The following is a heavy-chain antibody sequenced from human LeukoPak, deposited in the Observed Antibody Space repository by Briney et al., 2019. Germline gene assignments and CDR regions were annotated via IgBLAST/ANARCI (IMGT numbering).Heavy chain of an antibody. CDR3: ARTVAKPYYFDY. CDR1: GGSISSYY. Sequence: SETLSLTCAVSGGSISSYYWSWIRQPPGKGLEWIGYIYYSGSTNYNPSLKSRVTISVDTSKNQFSLKLSSVTAADTAVYYCARTVAKPYYFDYWGQGTLVTVSS. CDR2: IYYSGST. D-gene: IGHD4-23*01. V-gene: IGHV4-59*01. J-gene: IGHJ4*02.